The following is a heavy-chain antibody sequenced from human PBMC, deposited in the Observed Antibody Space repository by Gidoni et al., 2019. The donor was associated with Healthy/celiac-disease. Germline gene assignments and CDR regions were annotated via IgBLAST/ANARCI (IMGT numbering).Heavy chain of an antibody. D-gene: IGHD6-19*01. J-gene: IGHJ4*02. CDR1: GFTFSRCA. Sequence: EVQLLESGGGLVQPGGSLGLSCSAPGFTFSRCALSWVRQAPGKGLEWVSAISGSGGSTYYADSVKGRFTISRDNSKNTLYLQMNSLRAEDTAVYYCAKPLAVAGTSAGYFDYWGQGTLVTVSS. CDR3: AKPLAVAGTSAGYFDY. CDR2: ISGSGGST. V-gene: IGHV3-23*01.